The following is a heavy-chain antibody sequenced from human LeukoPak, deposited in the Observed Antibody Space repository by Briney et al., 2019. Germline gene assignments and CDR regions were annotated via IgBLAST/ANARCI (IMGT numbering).Heavy chain of an antibody. Sequence: ASVKVSCKASGYTFTGYYMHWVRQAPGQGLKWMGWINPNSGGTNYAQKFQGRVTMTRDTSISTAYMELSRLRSDDTAVYYCASCSGGSCYLNFDYWGQGTLVTVSS. CDR3: ASCSGGSCYLNFDY. J-gene: IGHJ4*02. CDR1: GYTFTGYY. V-gene: IGHV1-2*02. D-gene: IGHD2-15*01. CDR2: INPNSGGT.